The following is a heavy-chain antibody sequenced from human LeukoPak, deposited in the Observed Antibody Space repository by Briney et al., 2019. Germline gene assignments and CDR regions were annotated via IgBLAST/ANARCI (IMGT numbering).Heavy chain of an antibody. J-gene: IGHJ4*02. CDR2: IYSGGST. Sequence: PGGSLRLSCAASGFTVSSTYMSWVRQAPGKGLDWVSVIYSGGSTYYADSVKGRFTISRDNSKNTVYVQMNSLRAEDTAVYYCARVDPPIDSWGQGTLVTVSS. V-gene: IGHV3-66*01. CDR3: ARVDPPIDS. CDR1: GFTVSSTY.